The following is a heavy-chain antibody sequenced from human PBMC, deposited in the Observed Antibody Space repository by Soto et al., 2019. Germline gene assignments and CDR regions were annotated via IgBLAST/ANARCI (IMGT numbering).Heavy chain of an antibody. CDR3: ARDDDYGDNYYYGMDV. D-gene: IGHD4-17*01. V-gene: IGHV3-33*01. CDR1: GFTFSSYG. J-gene: IGHJ6*02. CDR2: IWYDGSNK. Sequence: QVQLVESGGGVVQPGRSLRLSCAASGFTFSSYGMHWVRQAPGKGLEWVAVIWYDGSNKYYADSVKGRFTISRDNSKNTLYLQMNSLRAEDTAVYYCARDDDYGDNYYYGMDVWGQGTTVTVSS.